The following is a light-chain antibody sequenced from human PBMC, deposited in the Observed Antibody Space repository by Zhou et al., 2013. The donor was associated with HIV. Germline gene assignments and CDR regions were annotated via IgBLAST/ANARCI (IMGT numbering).Light chain of an antibody. Sequence: DIQMTQSPSTLSASVGDRVTITCRASQSISTWLAWYQQKPGKAPKLLIYKASTLESGVPSRFSGSGSVTEFTLTISSLQPDDFATYYCQQYNLYPLTFGGGPRWRSN. J-gene: IGKJ4*01. CDR3: QQYNLYPLT. CDR2: KAS. CDR1: QSISTW. V-gene: IGKV1-5*03.